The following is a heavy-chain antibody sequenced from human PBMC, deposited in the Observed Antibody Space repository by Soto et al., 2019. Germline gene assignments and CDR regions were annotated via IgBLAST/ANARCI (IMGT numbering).Heavy chain of an antibody. Sequence: GPSVKVSCKASGYIFTNYAIHWVRQAPGQRLEWVGWINVGTGNTKYSQNFQGRVTITRDTSATTAYMELSSLRSEDTAVYYCARGAGYCSGDCWNDYYYAMDVWGQGTTVTVSS. CDR2: INVGTGNT. CDR1: GYIFTNYA. CDR3: ARGAGYCSGDCWNDYYYAMDV. D-gene: IGHD2-21*02. J-gene: IGHJ6*02. V-gene: IGHV1-3*01.